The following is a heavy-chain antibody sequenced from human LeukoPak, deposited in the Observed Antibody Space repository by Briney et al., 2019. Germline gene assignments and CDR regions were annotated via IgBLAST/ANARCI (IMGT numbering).Heavy chain of an antibody. V-gene: IGHV1-2*02. J-gene: IGHJ4*02. Sequence: GASVKVSCKASGYTLTGYYMHWVRQAPGQGLEWMGWINPKSGGTKYAQKFQGRVTMTRDTSMNTAYMELSSLKSDDTAVYYCAREGDGYTYWGQGTLVTVSS. CDR3: AREGDGYTY. CDR2: INPKSGGT. CDR1: GYTLTGYY. D-gene: IGHD5-24*01.